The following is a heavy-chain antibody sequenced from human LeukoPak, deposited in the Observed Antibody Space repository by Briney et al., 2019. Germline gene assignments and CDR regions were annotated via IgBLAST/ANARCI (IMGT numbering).Heavy chain of an antibody. CDR2: IYSGGST. CDR1: GFTVSSNY. CDR3: ARTTVTGLDAFDI. D-gene: IGHD4-17*01. Sequence: PGGSLRLSCAASGFTVSSNYTSWVRQASGKGLEWVSVIYSGGSTYYADSVKGRFTISRDNSKNTLYLQMNSLRAEDTAVYYCARTTVTGLDAFDIWGRGTMVTVSS. V-gene: IGHV3-66*01. J-gene: IGHJ3*02.